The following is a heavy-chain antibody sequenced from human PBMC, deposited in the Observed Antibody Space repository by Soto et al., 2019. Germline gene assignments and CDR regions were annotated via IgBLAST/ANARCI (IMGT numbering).Heavy chain of an antibody. D-gene: IGHD3-22*01. Sequence: QVQLVESGGGVVQPGRSLRLSCAASGFTFSSYAMHWVRQAPGKGLEWVAVISYDGSNKYYADSVKGRFTISRDNSKNTLYLQMNRPKAEDTAVYYCASDEQLSPKYYYDSSGYYDVGGDYWGQGTLVTVSS. CDR3: ASDEQLSPKYYYDSSGYYDVGGDY. J-gene: IGHJ4*02. V-gene: IGHV3-30-3*01. CDR2: ISYDGSNK. CDR1: GFTFSSYA.